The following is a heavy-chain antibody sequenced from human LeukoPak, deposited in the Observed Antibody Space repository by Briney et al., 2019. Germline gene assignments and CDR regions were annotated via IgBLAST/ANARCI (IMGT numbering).Heavy chain of an antibody. V-gene: IGHV1-18*01. D-gene: IGHD3-10*01. CDR3: ARGPSIHSGSYYLWAYYYYYYYMDV. CDR1: GYTFTSYG. J-gene: IGHJ6*03. CDR2: ISAYNGNT. Sequence: ASVKVSCKASGYTFTSYGISWVRQAPGQGLEWMGWISAYNGNTNYAQKLQGRVTMTTDTSTSTAYMELRSLRSDDTAVYYCARGPSIHSGSYYLWAYYYYYYYMDVWGKGTTVTISS.